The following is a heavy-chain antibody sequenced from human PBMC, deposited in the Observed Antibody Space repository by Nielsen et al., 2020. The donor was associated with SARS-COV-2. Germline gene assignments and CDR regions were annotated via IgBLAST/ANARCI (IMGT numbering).Heavy chain of an antibody. CDR2: IWYDGSNK. D-gene: IGHD3-10*01. J-gene: IGHJ4*02. V-gene: IGHV3-33*01. CDR3: AREPLEGSYFDY. CDR1: GFIFSSYG. Sequence: GGSLRLSCAASGFIFSSYGMHWVRQAPGKGLEWVAVIWYDGSNKYYADSVKGRFIISRDNSKNTLYLQMNSLRAEDTAVYYCAREPLEGSYFDYWGQGTLVTVSS.